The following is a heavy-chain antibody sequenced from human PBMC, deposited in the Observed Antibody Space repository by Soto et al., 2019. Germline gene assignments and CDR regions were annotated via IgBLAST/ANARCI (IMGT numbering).Heavy chain of an antibody. CDR1: GYTFTGYY. V-gene: IGHV1-2*04. D-gene: IGHD5-18*01. CDR3: ARGVDTAMVQYYYYGMDV. Sequence: ASVKVPCKASGYTFTGYYMHWVRQAPGQGLEWMGWINPNSGGTNYAQKFQGWVTMTRDTSISTAYMELSRLRSDDTAVYYCARGVDTAMVQYYYYGMDVWGQGTTVTVSS. CDR2: INPNSGGT. J-gene: IGHJ6*02.